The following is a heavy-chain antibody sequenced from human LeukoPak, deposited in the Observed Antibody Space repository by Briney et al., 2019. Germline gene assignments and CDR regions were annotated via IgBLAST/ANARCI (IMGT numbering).Heavy chain of an antibody. V-gene: IGHV1-69*04. D-gene: IGHD3-22*01. CDR2: IIPILGIA. CDR3: ARSPGGYDSEVDY. CDR1: GGTFSSYA. Sequence: SVKVSCKASGGTFSSYAISWVRQAPGQGLEWMGRIIPILGIANYAQKFQGRVTITADKSTSTAYMELSSLRSGDTAVYYCARSPGGYDSEVDYWGQGTLVTVSS. J-gene: IGHJ4*02.